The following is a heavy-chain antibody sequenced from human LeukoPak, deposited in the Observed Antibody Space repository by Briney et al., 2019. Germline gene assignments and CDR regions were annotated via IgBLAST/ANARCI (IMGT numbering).Heavy chain of an antibody. V-gene: IGHV3-43*02. Sequence: GGSLSLSCAASGFTFDNYAIHWVRQVPAQSLDLVSLISADGRSTYYADSVKGRFTISRDNSKSSLYLQMRSLTTEDTAVYYCAKDSGWQLLRAEYFQHWGPGTLVNVSS. CDR1: GFTFDNYA. CDR2: ISADGRST. CDR3: AKDSGWQLLRAEYFQH. D-gene: IGHD2-15*01. J-gene: IGHJ1*01.